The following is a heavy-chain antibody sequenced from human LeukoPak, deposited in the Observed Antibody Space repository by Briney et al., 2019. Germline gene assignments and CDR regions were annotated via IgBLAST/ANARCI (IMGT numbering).Heavy chain of an antibody. CDR3: ARDLYYYDSSGYYEDYFDY. CDR1: GGAFSSYA. D-gene: IGHD3-22*01. V-gene: IGHV1-69*04. Sequence: AASVKVSCKASGGAFSSYAISWVRQAPGQGLEWMGRIIPTLGIANYAQKFQGRVTITADKSTSTAYMELSSLRSEDTAVYYCARDLYYYDSSGYYEDYFDYWGQGTLVTVSS. J-gene: IGHJ4*02. CDR2: IIPTLGIA.